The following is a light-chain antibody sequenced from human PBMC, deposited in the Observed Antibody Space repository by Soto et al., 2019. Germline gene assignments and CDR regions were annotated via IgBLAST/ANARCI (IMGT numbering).Light chain of an antibody. CDR1: QRISTY. V-gene: IGKV1-39*01. CDR3: QQHYNTPWT. CDR2: TAS. J-gene: IGKJ1*01. Sequence: DLPLTQAPSSLSASVGDRITITCRASQRISTYLNWYQQKPGKAPELVIYTASSLESGVPSRFSGSGSGTDFTITISSLQPEDLATYYCQQHYNTPWTFGQGTKVEIK.